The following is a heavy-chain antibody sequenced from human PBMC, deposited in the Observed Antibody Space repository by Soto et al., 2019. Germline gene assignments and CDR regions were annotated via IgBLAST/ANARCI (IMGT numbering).Heavy chain of an antibody. CDR1: GFTFSSYA. J-gene: IGHJ6*02. Sequence: GGSLRLSCAASGFTFSSYAMHWVRQAPGKGLEWVAVISYDGSNKYYADFVKGRFTISRDNSKNTLYLQMNSLRAEDTAVYYCAREDQYSSSFYYYYGMDVWGQGTTVTVSS. CDR3: AREDQYSSSFYYYYGMDV. V-gene: IGHV3-30-3*01. D-gene: IGHD6-6*01. CDR2: ISYDGSNK.